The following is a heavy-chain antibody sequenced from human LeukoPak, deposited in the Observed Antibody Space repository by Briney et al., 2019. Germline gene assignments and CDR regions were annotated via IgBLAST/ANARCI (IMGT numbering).Heavy chain of an antibody. CDR2: INHSGST. V-gene: IGHV4-34*01. J-gene: IGHJ3*02. CDR3: ARSKQQLDAFDI. CDR1: GGSFSGYY. D-gene: IGHD6-13*01. Sequence: SETLSLTCGVYGGSFSGYYWSWIRQPPGKGLEWIGEINHSGSTNYNPSLKSRVTISVDTSKNQFSLKLSSVTAADTAVYYCARSKQQLDAFDIWGQGTMVTVSS.